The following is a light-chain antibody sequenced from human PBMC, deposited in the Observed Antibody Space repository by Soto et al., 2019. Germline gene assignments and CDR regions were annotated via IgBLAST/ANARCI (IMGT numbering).Light chain of an antibody. Sequence: DIQLTQSPSFLSASVGDRVTITCRASQTIGTYLNWYQQKPGKAPKLLIYAASSLESGVPSRFSGSGSGTEFILTISSLQPEDFATYYCQQSYTTPLIAFGQGTRLEIK. CDR2: AAS. J-gene: IGKJ5*01. CDR3: QQSYTTPLIA. CDR1: QTIGTY. V-gene: IGKV1-39*01.